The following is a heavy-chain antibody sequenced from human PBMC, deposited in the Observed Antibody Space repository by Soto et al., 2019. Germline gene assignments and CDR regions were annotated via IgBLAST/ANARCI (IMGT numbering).Heavy chain of an antibody. CDR3: ARHGVSGSYFSWFDP. D-gene: IGHD3-10*01. CDR2: IDPSDSYT. CDR1: GYSFTSYW. Sequence: GESLKISCNGSGYSFTSYWISWVRQMPWKGLEWMGRIDPSDSYTNYSPSFQGHVTISADKSISTAYLQWSSLKASDTAMYYCARHGVSGSYFSWFDPWGQGTLVTVSS. J-gene: IGHJ5*02. V-gene: IGHV5-10-1*01.